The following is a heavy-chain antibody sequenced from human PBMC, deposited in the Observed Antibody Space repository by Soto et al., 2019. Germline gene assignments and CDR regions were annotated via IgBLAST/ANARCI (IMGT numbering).Heavy chain of an antibody. J-gene: IGHJ5*02. CDR3: ASWEYTNHYNWFYP. CDR1: GFTFSSYA. Sequence: QVQLVESGGGVVQPGRSLRLSCAASGFTFSSYAMHWVRQAPGKGLEWGAVISYDGRNKYYADSLKGRFTISRDNSKNTLYLQINSLRSEDTAVYYCASWEYTNHYNWFYPCGQGTLVTVSS. D-gene: IGHD2-2*02. V-gene: IGHV3-30*04. CDR2: ISYDGRNK.